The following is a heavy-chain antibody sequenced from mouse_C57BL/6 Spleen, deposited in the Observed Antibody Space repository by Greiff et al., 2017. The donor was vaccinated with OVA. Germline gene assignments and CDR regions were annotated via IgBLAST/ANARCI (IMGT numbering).Heavy chain of an antibody. J-gene: IGHJ3*01. CDR2: IYPGDGDT. CDR3: AREGDYGNWFAY. V-gene: IGHV1-82*01. CDR1: GYAFSSSW. D-gene: IGHD1-1*02. Sequence: SGPELVKPGASVKISCKASGYAFSSSWMNWVKQRPGKGLEWIGRIYPGDGDTNYNGKFKGKATLTADKSSSTAYMQLSSLTSEDSAVYFCAREGDYGNWFAYWGQGTLVTVSA.